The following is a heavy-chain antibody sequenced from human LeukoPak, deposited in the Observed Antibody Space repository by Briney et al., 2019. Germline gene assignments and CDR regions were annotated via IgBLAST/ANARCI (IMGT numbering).Heavy chain of an antibody. Sequence: PSETLSLTCTVSGGSISSYYWSWIRQPPGKGLEWIGYIYYSGSTNYNPSPKSRVTISVDTSKNQFSLKLSSVTAADTAVYYCARHVGDPSPRYYYDSSGYYFDYWGQGILVTVSS. CDR3: ARHVGDPSPRYYYDSSGYYFDY. V-gene: IGHV4-59*08. CDR1: GGSISSYY. CDR2: IYYSGST. J-gene: IGHJ4*02. D-gene: IGHD3-22*01.